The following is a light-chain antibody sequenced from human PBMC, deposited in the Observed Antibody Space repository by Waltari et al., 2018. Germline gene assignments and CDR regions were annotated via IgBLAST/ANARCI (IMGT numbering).Light chain of an antibody. J-gene: IGKJ1*01. V-gene: IGKV2-24*01. CDR3: VQTEQHPWT. CDR1: QSLVHSDGMTY. Sequence: DVVLTQTPLSSPVTLGQPASTSCRSSQSLVHSDGMTYFIWLQQRPGQPPRLLIYQISERFSGVPDRFSGSGAVTDFTLTISRVEADDVGVYYCVQTEQHPWTFGLGTKVEIK. CDR2: QIS.